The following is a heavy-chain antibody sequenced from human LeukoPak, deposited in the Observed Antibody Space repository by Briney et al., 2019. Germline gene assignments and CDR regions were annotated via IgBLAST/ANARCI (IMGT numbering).Heavy chain of an antibody. Sequence: GSLRLSCAASGFTFSNYAMTWVRQAPGKGLECVSDISGSGGTTYYADSVKGRFTISRDNSKNTLYLQMNSLTAEDTAVYYCAKTLWGGFDYWGQGILVTVSS. V-gene: IGHV3-23*01. CDR2: ISGSGGTT. J-gene: IGHJ4*02. CDR1: GFTFSNYA. D-gene: IGHD3-16*01. CDR3: AKTLWGGFDY.